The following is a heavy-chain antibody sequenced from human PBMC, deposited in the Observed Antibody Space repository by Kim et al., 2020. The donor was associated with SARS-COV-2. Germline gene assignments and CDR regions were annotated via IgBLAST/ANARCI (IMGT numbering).Heavy chain of an antibody. Sequence: SVKVSCKASGGTFSSYTISWVRQAPGQGLEWMGGIIPIFGTANYAQKFQGRVTITADESTRTAYLELSSLRSEDTAVYYCARSSGYDSSYYYGMDVWGQGTTVTVS. D-gene: IGHD5-12*01. CDR2: IIPIFGTA. J-gene: IGHJ6*02. V-gene: IGHV1-69*13. CDR1: GGTFSSYT. CDR3: ARSSGYDSSYYYGMDV.